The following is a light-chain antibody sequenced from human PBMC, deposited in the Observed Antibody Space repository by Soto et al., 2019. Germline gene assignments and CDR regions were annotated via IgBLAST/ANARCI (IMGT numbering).Light chain of an antibody. CDR1: QSVSSY. V-gene: IGKV3-11*01. CDR2: DAS. Sequence: EVVLTQSPATLSLSPGERATLSCRASQSVSSYLAWYQQKPGQAPRLLIYDASNRATGIPARFGGSGSGADFTLTIDRLEPEDFAVYYCHQRSSWPRGSFGQGTKVEIK. CDR3: HQRSSWPRGS. J-gene: IGKJ1*01.